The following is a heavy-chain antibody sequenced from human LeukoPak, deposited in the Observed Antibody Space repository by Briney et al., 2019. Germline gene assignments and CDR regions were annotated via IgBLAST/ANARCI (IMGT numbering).Heavy chain of an antibody. D-gene: IGHD3-10*01. J-gene: IGHJ5*02. CDR3: ARDGWFGDYNWFDP. CDR2: ISSASNTI. CDR1: GFTFSNYS. V-gene: IGHV3-48*01. Sequence: PGGSLSLSCGASGFTFSNYSMNWVRQAPGKGLEWVSYISSASNTIYYADSVKGRFTISRDNAKNSLYLQMNSLRAEDTAMYYCARDGWFGDYNWFDPWGQGTLVTVSS.